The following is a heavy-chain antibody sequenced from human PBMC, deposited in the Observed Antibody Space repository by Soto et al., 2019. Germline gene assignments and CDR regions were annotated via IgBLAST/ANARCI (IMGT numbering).Heavy chain of an antibody. D-gene: IGHD6-19*01. V-gene: IGHV3-23*01. Sequence: PGGSLRLSCAASGSTFSSSAMTWVRQAPGEGLEWVSAISGSGSVTYYTDSVKGRFTISRDNSRNTLYLQMNNLRAEDTAVYYCTRNTSGRQGSTLDIWGQGKMVPSPQ. CDR1: GSTFSSSA. CDR3: TRNTSGRQGSTLDI. J-gene: IGHJ3*02. CDR2: ISGSGSVT.